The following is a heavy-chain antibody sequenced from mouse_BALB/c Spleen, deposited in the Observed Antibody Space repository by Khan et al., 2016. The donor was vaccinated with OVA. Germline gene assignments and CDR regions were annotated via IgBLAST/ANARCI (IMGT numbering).Heavy chain of an antibody. Sequence: EVQLQESGPELVKPGASVKMSCKAAGYTFTSYVMHWVKQKPGLGLEWIGYIYPFNDDTKYNEKFIGKATLTSDKSSSTAYMELSSLTSEDSAVYYCAPVGTYTGSFAYWGQGTLVT. CDR3: APVGTYTGSFAY. CDR2: IYPFNDDT. V-gene: IGHV1S136*01. J-gene: IGHJ3*01. D-gene: IGHD1-1*02. CDR1: GYTFTSYV.